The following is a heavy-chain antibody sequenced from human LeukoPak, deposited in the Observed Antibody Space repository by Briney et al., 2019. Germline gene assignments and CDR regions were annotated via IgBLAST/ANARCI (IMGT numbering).Heavy chain of an antibody. Sequence: SGPTLVNPTQTLTLTCTFSGFSLSTSGMCVSWIRQPPGKALEWLARIDWDDDKYYSTSLKTRLTISKDTSKNQVVLTMTNMDPVDTATYYCARQSVDTAMAPETFDYWGQGTLVTVSS. D-gene: IGHD5-18*01. CDR2: IDWDDDK. J-gene: IGHJ4*02. V-gene: IGHV2-70*11. CDR1: GFSLSTSGMC. CDR3: ARQSVDTAMAPETFDY.